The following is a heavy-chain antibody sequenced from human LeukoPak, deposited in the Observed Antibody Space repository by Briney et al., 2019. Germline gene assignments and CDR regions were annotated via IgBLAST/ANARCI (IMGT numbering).Heavy chain of an antibody. CDR1: GFTFTNYW. V-gene: IGHV3-7*01. CDR2: INQDGSEK. CDR3: ARDYYDSSVYYYGALDY. D-gene: IGHD3-22*01. Sequence: GGSLRLSCAASGFTFTNYWMSWVRQTPGKGLEWVANINQDGSEKYYVDSVKGRFTISRDNAKNSLYLQMNSLRAEDTAVYYCARDYYDSSVYYYGALDYWGQGTLVTVSS. J-gene: IGHJ4*02.